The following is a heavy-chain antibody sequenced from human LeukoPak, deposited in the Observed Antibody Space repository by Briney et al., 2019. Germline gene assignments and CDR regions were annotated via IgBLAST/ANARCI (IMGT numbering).Heavy chain of an antibody. CDR3: ARVKMTRPDYV. D-gene: IGHD3-10*02. CDR1: GGSLSSYY. Sequence: SETLSLTCTVSGGSLSSYYWSWIRQPPGKGLEWIGYIYYSGSTNYNPSLKSRVTISVDTSKNQFSLKLSSVTAADTAVYYCARVKMTRPDYVWSQGTLVTVSS. V-gene: IGHV4-59*01. J-gene: IGHJ4*02. CDR2: IYYSGST.